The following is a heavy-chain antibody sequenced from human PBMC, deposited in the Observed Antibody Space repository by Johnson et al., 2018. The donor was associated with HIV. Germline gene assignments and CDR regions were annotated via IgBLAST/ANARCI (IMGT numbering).Heavy chain of an antibody. J-gene: IGHJ3*02. CDR2: ISYDGSKK. CDR1: GFTFNVYA. Sequence: QVKLVESGGGVVQPGRSLRLSCAASGFTFNVYALHWVRQAPGKGLEWVAVISYDGSKKDYADSVKGRFTISRDNSKNTLFLQMNSLRAEDTAVYYCACGYTYGHDAFDIWGQGTMVTVS. D-gene: IGHD5-18*01. V-gene: IGHV3-30-3*01. CDR3: ACGYTYGHDAFDI.